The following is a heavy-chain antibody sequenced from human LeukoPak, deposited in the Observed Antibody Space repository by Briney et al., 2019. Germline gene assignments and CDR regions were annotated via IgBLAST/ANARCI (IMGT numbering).Heavy chain of an antibody. CDR1: GGSFSGYY. Sequence: SETLSLTCAVYGGSFSGYYLSWIRQPPGKGVEWIGGINHSGSTNYNPSLKSRVTISVATTKNKFSLKLSSVTAADTAVYYCARAVRYSSSWFDYWGQGTLVTVSS. V-gene: IGHV4-34*01. J-gene: IGHJ4*02. CDR3: ARAVRYSSSWFDY. CDR2: INHSGST. D-gene: IGHD6-13*01.